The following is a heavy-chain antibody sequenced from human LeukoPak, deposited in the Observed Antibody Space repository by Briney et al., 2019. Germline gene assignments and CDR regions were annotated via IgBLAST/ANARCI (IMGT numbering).Heavy chain of an antibody. CDR2: IYTSGST. J-gene: IGHJ6*03. V-gene: IGHV4-4*07. CDR3: ARMGSEYYYYYMDV. Sequence: SETLSLTCTASGGSISSYYWSWIRQPAGKGLEWIGRIYTSGSTNYNPSLKSRVTISVDKSKNQFSLKLSSVTAADTAVYYCARMGSEYYYYYMDVWGKGTTVTVSS. D-gene: IGHD3-10*01. CDR1: GGSISSYY.